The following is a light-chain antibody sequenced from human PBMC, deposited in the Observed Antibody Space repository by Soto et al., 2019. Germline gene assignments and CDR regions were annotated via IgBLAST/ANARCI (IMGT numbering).Light chain of an antibody. CDR3: LQDYNYPLT. J-gene: IGKJ1*01. V-gene: IGKV3D-7*01. CDR2: GIS. CDR1: QSVSSNY. Sequence: VLTQSPGSLSLSPGESFTLSCRASQSVSSNYFAWYQQKPGQAPRLLIYGISIRATGIPDRFSGSGSGTDFTLTISGLQPEDFATYYCLQDYNYPLTFGQGTKVDI.